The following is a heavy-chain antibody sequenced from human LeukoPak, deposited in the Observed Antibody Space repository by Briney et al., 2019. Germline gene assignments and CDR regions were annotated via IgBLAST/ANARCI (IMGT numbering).Heavy chain of an antibody. V-gene: IGHV3-74*01. CDR1: GFTFSSYW. CDR2: INSDGSST. J-gene: IGHJ4*02. Sequence: GGSLRLSCAASGFTFSSYWMHWVRQAPGKGLVWVSRINSDGSSTSYADSVKGRFTISRDNAKNSLYLQMNSLRAEDTAVYYCAGGSSTSAYYFDYWGQGTLVTVSS. D-gene: IGHD2-2*01. CDR3: AGGSSTSAYYFDY.